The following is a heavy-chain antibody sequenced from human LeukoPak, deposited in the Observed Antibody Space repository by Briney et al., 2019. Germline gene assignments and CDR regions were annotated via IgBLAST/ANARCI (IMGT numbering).Heavy chain of an antibody. Sequence: SETLSLTCAVSGGSISRSSYYWGWIRQPPGKGLEWIGSIYYSGSTYYNPSLKSRVTISVDTSKNQFSLKLSSVTAADTPVYYCARDWATVTELDYWGQGTLVTVSS. D-gene: IGHD4-17*01. J-gene: IGHJ4*02. CDR3: ARDWATVTELDY. V-gene: IGHV4-39*02. CDR2: IYYSGST. CDR1: GGSISRSSYY.